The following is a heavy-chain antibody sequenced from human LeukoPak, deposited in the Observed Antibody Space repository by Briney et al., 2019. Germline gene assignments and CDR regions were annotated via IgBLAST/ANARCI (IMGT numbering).Heavy chain of an antibody. Sequence: GESLKISCKGSGYSFTSYWIGWVRQMPGKGLAWMGIIYPGDSDTRYSPSFQGQVTISADKSISTAYLQWSSLKASDTAMYYCARLGCSGGSCYSVPATAVYFDYWGQGTLVTVSS. CDR1: GYSFTSYW. D-gene: IGHD2-15*01. J-gene: IGHJ4*02. CDR3: ARLGCSGGSCYSVPATAVYFDY. CDR2: IYPGDSDT. V-gene: IGHV5-51*01.